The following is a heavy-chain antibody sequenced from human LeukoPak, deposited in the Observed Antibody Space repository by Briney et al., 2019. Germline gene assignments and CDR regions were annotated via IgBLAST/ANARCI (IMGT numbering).Heavy chain of an antibody. Sequence: GSLRLSCAASGFTFSSYAMSWVRQAPEKGLEWVSAISGNGDITYYADTVKGRFSGSRDNSKNTLYLQLNSLRAEDTAVYYCAKDLRGTLSSRGPFEYWGQGTLVTVSS. CDR1: GFTFSSYA. CDR2: ISGNGDIT. CDR3: AKDLRGTLSSRGPFEY. J-gene: IGHJ4*02. V-gene: IGHV3-23*01. D-gene: IGHD1-1*01.